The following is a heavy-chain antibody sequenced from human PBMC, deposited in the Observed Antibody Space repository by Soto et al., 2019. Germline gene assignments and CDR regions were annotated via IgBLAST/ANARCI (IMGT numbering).Heavy chain of an antibody. J-gene: IGHJ4*02. D-gene: IGHD3-10*01. CDR1: GFTFSNYI. V-gene: IGHV3-30-3*01. Sequence: LRLFCAASGFTFSNYIMHWVRQAPGKGLEWVAMILHDGNNKYYADSVKGRFTISRDNSKNTLYLQMNSLRTEDTAIYYCARDDEDGSYCDLGYWGQGTLVTVSS. CDR3: ARDDEDGSYCDLGY. CDR2: ILHDGNNK.